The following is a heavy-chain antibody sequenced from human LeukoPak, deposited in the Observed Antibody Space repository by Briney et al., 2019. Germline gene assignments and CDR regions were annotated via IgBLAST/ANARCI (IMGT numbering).Heavy chain of an antibody. CDR3: ARLGWSGYSNYYYYYGMDV. CDR1: GGTFSSYA. D-gene: IGHD3-3*01. Sequence: GASVKVSFKASGGTFSSYAISWVRQAPGQGLEWMGGIIPIFGTANYAQKFQGRVTITADESTSTAYMELSSLRSEDTAVYYCARLGWSGYSNYYYYYGMDVWGQGTTVTVSS. J-gene: IGHJ6*02. CDR2: IIPIFGTA. V-gene: IGHV1-69*13.